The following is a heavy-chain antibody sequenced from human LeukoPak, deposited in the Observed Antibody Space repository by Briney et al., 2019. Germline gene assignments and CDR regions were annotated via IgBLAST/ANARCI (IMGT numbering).Heavy chain of an antibody. CDR2: ISYDGSNK. CDR3: ARDEIAAADYYFDY. CDR1: GFTFSSYA. J-gene: IGHJ4*02. Sequence: LSGRSLRLSCAASGFTFSSYAMHWVRQAPGKGLEWVAVISYDGSNKYYADSVKGRFTISRDNSKNTLYLQMNSLRAEDTAVYYCARDEIAAADYYFDYWGQGTLVTVSS. D-gene: IGHD6-13*01. V-gene: IGHV3-30-3*01.